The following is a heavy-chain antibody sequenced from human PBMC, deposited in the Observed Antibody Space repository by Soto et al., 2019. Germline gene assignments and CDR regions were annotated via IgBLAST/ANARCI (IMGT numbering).Heavy chain of an antibody. J-gene: IGHJ6*02. D-gene: IGHD1-26*01. V-gene: IGHV1-2*02. Sequence: ASVKVSCKASGYTFTGYYMHWVRQAPGQGLEWMGWINPNSGGTNYAQKFQGRVTMTRDTSISTAYMELSRLRSDDTAVYYWASDRWEPPFYYYYGMDVWGQGTTVTVSS. CDR1: GYTFTGYY. CDR2: INPNSGGT. CDR3: ASDRWEPPFYYYYGMDV.